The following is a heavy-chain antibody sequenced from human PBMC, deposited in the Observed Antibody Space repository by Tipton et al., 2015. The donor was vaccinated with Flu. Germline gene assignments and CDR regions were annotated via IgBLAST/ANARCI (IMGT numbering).Heavy chain of an antibody. CDR3: ARGGRLIEYYYYYYGMDV. CDR1: GGSISSGSYY. D-gene: IGHD3-22*01. J-gene: IGHJ6*02. CDR2: IYTSGST. V-gene: IGHV4-61*02. Sequence: TLSLTCTVSGGSISSGSYYWSWIRQPAGKGLEWIGRIYTSGSTNYNPSLKSRVTISVDTSKNQFSLKLSSVTAADTAVYYCARGGRLIEYYYYYYGMDVWGQGTTVTVSS.